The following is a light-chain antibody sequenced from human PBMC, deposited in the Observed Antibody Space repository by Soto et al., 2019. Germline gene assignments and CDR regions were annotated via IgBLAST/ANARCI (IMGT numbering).Light chain of an antibody. V-gene: IGKV3-20*01. Sequence: EIVLTQSPGTLSLSPGERATLSCRASQSVSSSYLAWYQQKLGQAPRLLIYGASSRATGIPDRFSGSGSGTDFTLTISRLEPEEFAVYYCQQYGSSYTFGQGTKLEIK. CDR1: QSVSSSY. CDR2: GAS. J-gene: IGKJ2*01. CDR3: QQYGSSYT.